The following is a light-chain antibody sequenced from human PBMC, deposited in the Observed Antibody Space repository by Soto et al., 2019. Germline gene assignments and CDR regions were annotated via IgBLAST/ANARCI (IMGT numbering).Light chain of an antibody. CDR3: QQYGSSLWT. J-gene: IGKJ1*01. Sequence: EIVMTQSPATLSVSPGERATLSCRASQSIGSNLAWYQQKPGQSPRLLIYGASTRATGLPARFSGSGSGTEFTLTISSLQSEDFALYYCQQYGSSLWTFGQGTKVDIK. V-gene: IGKV3-15*01. CDR2: GAS. CDR1: QSIGSN.